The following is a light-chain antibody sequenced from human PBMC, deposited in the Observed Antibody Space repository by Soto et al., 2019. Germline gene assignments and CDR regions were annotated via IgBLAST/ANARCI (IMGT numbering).Light chain of an antibody. CDR1: QTISSC. CDR3: QHYNSYSEA. Sequence: DIQMTQSPATLSGSLGDRVTITWRASQTISSCLAWYQHKPVKAPKLLIYKASTLKSGVPSRFSGSGSGTEFTLTISSLQADDFATYYCQHYNSYSEAFGQGTKVDIK. J-gene: IGKJ1*01. CDR2: KAS. V-gene: IGKV1-5*03.